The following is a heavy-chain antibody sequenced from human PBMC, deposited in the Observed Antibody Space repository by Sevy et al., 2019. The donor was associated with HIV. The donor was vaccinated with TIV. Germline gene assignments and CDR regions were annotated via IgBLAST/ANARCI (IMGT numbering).Heavy chain of an antibody. Sequence: GGSLRLSCAASGFAFYDYSMSWIRQAPGKGLEWVATLSFVCGKINYADSVKGRFTISIDNSKNSFYLQMDNLRVEDTALYYCAREGCTRPHDYWGQGTRVTVSS. D-gene: IGHD2-8*01. CDR3: AREGCTRPHDY. CDR1: GFAFYDYS. J-gene: IGHJ4*02. CDR2: LSFVCGKI. V-gene: IGHV3-23*01.